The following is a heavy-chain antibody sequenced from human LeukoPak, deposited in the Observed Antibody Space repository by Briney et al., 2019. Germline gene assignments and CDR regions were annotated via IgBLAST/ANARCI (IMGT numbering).Heavy chain of an antibody. D-gene: IGHD6-13*01. CDR2: IYYSGST. J-gene: IGHJ5*02. Sequence: SETLSLTCTVSGGSISSYYWSWIRQPPGKGLEWIGYIYYSGSTNYSPSLESRVTISIDTSRNQFSLQLSSVTATDSAVYYCVRDIAGGGTYNWFDTWGQGTLVTVSS. CDR3: VRDIAGGGTYNWFDT. V-gene: IGHV4-59*08. CDR1: GGSISSYY.